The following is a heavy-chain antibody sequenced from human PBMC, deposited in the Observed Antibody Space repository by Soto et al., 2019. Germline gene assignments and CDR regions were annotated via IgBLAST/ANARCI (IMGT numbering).Heavy chain of an antibody. CDR1: GYTFTSYW. J-gene: IGHJ6*02. V-gene: IGHV5-51*01. Sequence: GESLKILCNGSGYTFTSYWSGWVRQMPGKGLEWMGIIYPGDSDTKYNPSFQGQVTISADKSITTTYLQWSSLKASDTAIYYCAASIFYYGMDVWGQGTTVTVSS. CDR3: AASIFYYGMDV. CDR2: IYPGDSDT.